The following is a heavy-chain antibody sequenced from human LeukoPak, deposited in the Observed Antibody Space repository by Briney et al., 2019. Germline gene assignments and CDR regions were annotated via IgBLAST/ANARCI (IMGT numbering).Heavy chain of an antibody. CDR2: ISYDGGNK. CDR1: GFTFSSYA. Sequence: GGSLRLSCAASGFTFSSYAMHWVRQAPGKGLEWVAVISYDGGNKYYADSVKGRFTISRDNSKNTLYLQMNSLRAEDTAVYYCARDRSSSWYREPYYYMDVWGKGTTVTVSS. V-gene: IGHV3-30-3*01. CDR3: ARDRSSSWYREPYYYMDV. D-gene: IGHD6-13*01. J-gene: IGHJ6*03.